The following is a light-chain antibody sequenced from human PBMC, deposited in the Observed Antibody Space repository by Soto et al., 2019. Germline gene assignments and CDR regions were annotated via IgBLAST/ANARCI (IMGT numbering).Light chain of an antibody. V-gene: IGLV2-14*01. CDR3: SSYTSSSTLYV. CDR1: SSDVGGYNY. J-gene: IGLJ1*01. Sequence: QSVLTQPASVSASPGQSITISCTGTSSDVGGYNYVSWYQQHPGKAPKLMIYEVSNRPSGLSNRFSGSKSGNTASLTISGLQAEDEADYYCSSYTSSSTLYVFGTGTKVTVL. CDR2: EVS.